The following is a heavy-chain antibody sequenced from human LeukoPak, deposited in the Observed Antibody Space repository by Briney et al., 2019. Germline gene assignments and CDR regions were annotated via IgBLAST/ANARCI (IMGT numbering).Heavy chain of an antibody. CDR1: GYTFTGYY. CDR2: INPNSGGT. J-gene: IGHJ6*02. Sequence: ASVKVSCKASGYTFTGYYMHWVRQAPGQGLEWMGCINPNSGGTNYAQKFQGRVTMTRDTSISTAYMELSRLRADDTAVYYCARAAIRGVGSMDVWGQGTTVTVSS. V-gene: IGHV1-2*02. CDR3: ARAAIRGVGSMDV. D-gene: IGHD2-8*02.